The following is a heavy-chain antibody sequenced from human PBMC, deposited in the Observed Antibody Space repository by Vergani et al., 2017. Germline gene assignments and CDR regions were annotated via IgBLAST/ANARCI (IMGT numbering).Heavy chain of an antibody. D-gene: IGHD3-22*01. Sequence: QVTLKESGPALVKPTQTLTLTCTFSGFSLSTSGMRVSWIRQTPGKALEWLARIHWDDDKVYSTSLKTRLTISKDTSQNQVVLIMTNMDPVDTATYYCARTPYHSSGSAPFDYWGQGTLVTVSS. V-gene: IGHV2-70*04. CDR3: ARTPYHSSGSAPFDY. J-gene: IGHJ4*02. CDR2: IHWDDDK. CDR1: GFSLSTSGMR.